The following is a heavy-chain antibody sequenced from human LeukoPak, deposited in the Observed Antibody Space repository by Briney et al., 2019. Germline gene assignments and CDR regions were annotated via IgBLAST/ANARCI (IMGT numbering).Heavy chain of an antibody. V-gene: IGHV4-34*01. Sequence: SETLSLTCAVYGGSFSGYYWGWIRQPPGKGLEWIGSIYYSGSTYYNPSLEGRVTISVDSSMNKFSLKLSSVTAADTAAYYCASAPGWRGYTREYYSYMDVWGTGTTVTVSS. D-gene: IGHD3-3*01. CDR2: IYYSGST. CDR3: ASAPGWRGYTREYYSYMDV. CDR1: GGSFSGYY. J-gene: IGHJ6*03.